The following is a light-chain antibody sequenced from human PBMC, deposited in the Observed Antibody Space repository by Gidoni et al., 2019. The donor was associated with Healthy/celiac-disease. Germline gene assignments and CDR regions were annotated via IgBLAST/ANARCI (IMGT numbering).Light chain of an antibody. CDR3: QQYGSSPAWT. CDR2: GAS. CDR1: QSVSSSY. Sequence: DIVLTQSPGTLSLSPGERATLSCRARQSVSSSYLAWYQQKPGQAPRLLSYGASSRATGIPDRFSGSGSGTDFTLTISRLEPEDFAVYYCQQYGSSPAWTFGQGTKVEIK. V-gene: IGKV3-20*01. J-gene: IGKJ1*01.